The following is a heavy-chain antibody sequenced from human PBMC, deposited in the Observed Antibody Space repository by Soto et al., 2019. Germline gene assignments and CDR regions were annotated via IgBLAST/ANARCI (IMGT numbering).Heavy chain of an antibody. CDR3: ARAEHYGDYVGILYAFDI. Sequence: GGSLRLSCAASGFTFSSYSMNWVRQAPGKGLEWVSYISSSSSTIYYADSVKGRFTISRDNAKNSLYLQMNSLRAEDTAVYYCARAEHYGDYVGILYAFDIWGQGTMVTVSS. D-gene: IGHD4-17*01. J-gene: IGHJ3*02. CDR1: GFTFSSYS. V-gene: IGHV3-48*01. CDR2: ISSSSSTI.